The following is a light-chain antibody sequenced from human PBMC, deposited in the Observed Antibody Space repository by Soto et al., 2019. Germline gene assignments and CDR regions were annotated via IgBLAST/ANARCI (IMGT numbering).Light chain of an antibody. CDR2: GAS. Sequence: EIVLPQSPGTLSLSPGESAPLSCRARQSVSSTYLAWYQQKPGQANRLLIYGASSRATGIPDRFSGSGSGTDFTLTITRLEPEEFAVFYCQQYGTSEIMFGQGTRLEIK. CDR1: QSVSSTY. V-gene: IGKV3-20*01. J-gene: IGKJ5*01. CDR3: QQYGTSEIM.